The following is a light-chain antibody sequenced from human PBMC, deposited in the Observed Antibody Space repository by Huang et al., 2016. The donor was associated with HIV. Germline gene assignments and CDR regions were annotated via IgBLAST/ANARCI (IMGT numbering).Light chain of an antibody. J-gene: IGKJ5*01. CDR3: QQANMYPRS. V-gene: IGKV1-12*01. CDR1: QVISSW. CDR2: STS. Sequence: IQLTQSPSSVSASEGDTVRITCRASQVISSWLAWYQQKPREAPTLLIHSTSILQSWVPSRFNGSGSGTDFFLTINSLRPDDFATYYCQQANMYPRSFGQGTRLDIK.